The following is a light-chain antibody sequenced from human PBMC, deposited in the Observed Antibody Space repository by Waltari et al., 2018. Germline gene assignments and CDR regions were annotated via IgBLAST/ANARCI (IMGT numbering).Light chain of an antibody. CDR3: QQYGTYPLT. CDR2: KAS. V-gene: IGKV1-5*03. J-gene: IGKJ4*01. Sequence: DIQMTQSPSTLSASVGDRVTITCRASQSISTWLAWYQQKPGKAPKLLIYKASSLESGVPLRFSGGGSGTEFTMTISRLQPDDFASYYCQQYGTYPLTFGGGTKVGIE. CDR1: QSISTW.